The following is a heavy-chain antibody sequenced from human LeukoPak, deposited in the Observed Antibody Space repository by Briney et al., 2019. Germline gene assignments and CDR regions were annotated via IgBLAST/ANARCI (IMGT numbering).Heavy chain of an antibody. Sequence: GGSLRLSCAGSGFTFSSCGMSWVRQAPGKGLEWVSGVSGSGGKTYYAASVEGRFTISRDNSKNTLYLQLNSLRDEDTAVYYCAKERVVVPAAIRGFDYWGQGTRVTVSS. D-gene: IGHD2-2*02. J-gene: IGHJ4*02. CDR3: AKERVVVPAAIRGFDY. CDR1: GFTFSSCG. CDR2: VSGSGGKT. V-gene: IGHV3-23*01.